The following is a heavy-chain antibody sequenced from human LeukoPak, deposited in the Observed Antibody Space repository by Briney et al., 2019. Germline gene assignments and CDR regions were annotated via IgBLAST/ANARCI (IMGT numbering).Heavy chain of an antibody. CDR2: INWNGGST. CDR3: ARKPYDGSRIDY. Sequence: GGSLRLSCAASGFTFDDYGMSWVRQAPGKGLGWVSGINWNGGSTGYADSVKGRFTISGDNAKNSLYLQMNSLRAEDTAFYYCARKPYDGSRIDYWGQGTLVTVSS. J-gene: IGHJ4*02. D-gene: IGHD3-10*01. V-gene: IGHV3-20*04. CDR1: GFTFDDYG.